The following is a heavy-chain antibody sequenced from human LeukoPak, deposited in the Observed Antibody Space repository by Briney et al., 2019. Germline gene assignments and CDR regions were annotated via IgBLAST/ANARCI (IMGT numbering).Heavy chain of an antibody. V-gene: IGHV1-18*01. D-gene: IGHD3-22*01. CDR1: GYTFTGYG. CDR2: ISAYNGNT. J-gene: IGHJ4*02. Sequence: ASVKVSCKASGYTFTGYGISWVRQAPGQGLEWMGWISAYNGNTNYAQKLQGRVTMTTDTSTSTAYMELRSLRSDDTAVYYCARDFSLGVYYYDSSGYYAYWGQGTLVTVSS. CDR3: ARDFSLGVYYYDSSGYYAY.